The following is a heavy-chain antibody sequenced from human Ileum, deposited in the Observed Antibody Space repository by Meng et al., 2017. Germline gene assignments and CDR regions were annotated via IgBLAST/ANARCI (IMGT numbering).Heavy chain of an antibody. CDR1: GGSFSHYD. V-gene: IGHV4-34*02. D-gene: IGHD2-21*02. CDR3: RLAYCIGDCGDY. Sequence: VQLLQWGAGLLKPPAPLSPTCAFYGGSFSHYDWNWIRQFPGKGLEWIGQINHSGSSNYNPSLSSRVTISADMSKSQSSLKLSSVTAADTAVYYCRLAYCIGDCGDYWGQGTLVTVSS. J-gene: IGHJ4*02. CDR2: INHSGSS.